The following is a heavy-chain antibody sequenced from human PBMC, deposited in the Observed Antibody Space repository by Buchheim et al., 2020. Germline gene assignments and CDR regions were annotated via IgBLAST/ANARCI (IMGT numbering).Heavy chain of an antibody. D-gene: IGHD3-16*02. J-gene: IGHJ4*02. Sequence: EVRLLQSGAEVKKPGESLRISCQGSGYTFSNYWITWVRQMPGKGLEWMGRIDASDSYANYGPSFEGHVTISVDKSISTAYLQWSSLKASDTAMYYCARHARDDYVWGSYRCDYWSQGT. CDR3: ARHARDDYVWGSYRCDY. V-gene: IGHV5-10-1*03. CDR1: GYTFSNYW. CDR2: IDASDSYA.